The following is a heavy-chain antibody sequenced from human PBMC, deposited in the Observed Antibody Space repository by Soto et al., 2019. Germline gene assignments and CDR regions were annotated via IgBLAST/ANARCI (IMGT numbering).Heavy chain of an antibody. Sequence: PGVSLRLSCAAAGFTFGSFAMRWVRQAPGKGLEWVSAISGSGGSTYYADSVKGRFTISRDNSKSTLYLQMNSLRAEDTAVYYCAKDYGFGLTETYGHAFDIWRQGTMVTVSS. D-gene: IGHD3-10*01. CDR3: AKDYGFGLTETYGHAFDI. J-gene: IGHJ3*02. CDR1: GFTFGSFA. CDR2: ISGSGGST. V-gene: IGHV3-23*01.